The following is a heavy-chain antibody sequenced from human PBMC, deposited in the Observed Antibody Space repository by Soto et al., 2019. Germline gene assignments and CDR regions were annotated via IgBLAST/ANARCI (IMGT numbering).Heavy chain of an antibody. D-gene: IGHD3-16*01. CDR3: ARDHGGKPLYYYYGMDV. V-gene: IGHV1-3*01. J-gene: IGHJ6*02. CDR2: INAGNGNT. CDR1: GYTFTSYA. Sequence: QVQLVQSGAEVKKPGASVKVSCKASGYTFTSYAMHWVRQAPGQRLEWMGWINAGNGNTKYSQKFQGRVTITRDTSASTAYMELSSLRSEDTAVYYCARDHGGKPLYYYYGMDVWGQGTTVTVSS.